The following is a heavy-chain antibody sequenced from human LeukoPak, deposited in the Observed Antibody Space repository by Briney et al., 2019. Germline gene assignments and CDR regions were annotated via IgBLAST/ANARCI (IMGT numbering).Heavy chain of an antibody. V-gene: IGHV1-46*01. Sequence: ASVTVSCMSSGGTFSSYAISWVRQAPGQGLEWMGLINPSGGSTSYVQKFQGRVTMTRDTSTSTVYMELSSLRSEDTAVYYCARGAGIQLWVFDYWGQGTRVTVSS. CDR1: GGTFSSYA. D-gene: IGHD5-18*01. CDR3: ARGAGIQLWVFDY. CDR2: INPSGGST. J-gene: IGHJ4*02.